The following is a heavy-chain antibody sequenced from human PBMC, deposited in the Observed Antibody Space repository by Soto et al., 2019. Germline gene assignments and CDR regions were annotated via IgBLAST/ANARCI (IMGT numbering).Heavy chain of an antibody. CDR2: IIPIFGTA. D-gene: IGHD2-2*01. CDR3: ARASVVVVPAAIPHLIPGQFDY. V-gene: IGHV1-69*13. CDR1: GGTFSSYA. J-gene: IGHJ4*02. Sequence: GASVKVSCKASGGTFSSYAISWVRQAPGQGLEWMGGIIPIFGTANYAQKFQGRVTITADESTSTAYMELSSLRSEDTAVYYCARASVVVVPAAIPHLIPGQFDYWGQGTLVTVSS.